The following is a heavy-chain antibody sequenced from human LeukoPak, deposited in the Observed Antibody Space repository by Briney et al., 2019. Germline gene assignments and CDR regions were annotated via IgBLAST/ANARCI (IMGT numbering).Heavy chain of an antibody. CDR1: GFTFSSHE. D-gene: IGHD2-2*01. CDR3: ARGGYCSSSICYHFNAFDM. Sequence: GGSLRLSCAASGFTFSSHEMNWVRQAPGKGLVWISYTGTSDSTIYYADSVKGRFTISRDNAKNSLSLQMNSLRAEDTAIYYCARGGYCSSSICYHFNAFDMWGQGTMVTVSS. J-gene: IGHJ3*02. V-gene: IGHV3-48*03. CDR2: TGTSDSTI.